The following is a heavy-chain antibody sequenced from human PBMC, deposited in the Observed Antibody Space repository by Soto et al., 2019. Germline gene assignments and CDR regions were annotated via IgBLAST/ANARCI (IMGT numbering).Heavy chain of an antibody. J-gene: IGHJ4*02. CDR3: ARTISGYNYAYDY. CDR2: IYSGGST. V-gene: IGHV3-53*01. Sequence: GGSLRLSCSASGFTVSSNYMSWVRQAPGKGLEWVSVIYSGGSTYYADSVKGRFTISRDNSKNTLYLQMSSLRAEDTAMYYCARTISGYNYAYDYWGQGTLVTVSS. D-gene: IGHD5-18*01. CDR1: GFTVSSNY.